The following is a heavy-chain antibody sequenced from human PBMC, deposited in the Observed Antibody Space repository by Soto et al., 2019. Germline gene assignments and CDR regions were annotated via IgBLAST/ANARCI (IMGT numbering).Heavy chain of an antibody. CDR3: ARDADYGGSRGGMDV. J-gene: IGHJ6*02. V-gene: IGHV4-31*03. CDR1: GGSVNNADYF. D-gene: IGHD4-17*01. CDR2: IYYNGST. Sequence: QVRLEESGPGLVKPSETLSLICSVSGGSVNNADYFWSWIRHHPENGLEWIGYIYYNGSTRYNPSVKTRATLSIDTSKNQFSLRLNSVTVADTAVYFCARDADYGGSRGGMDVWGRGTKVTVSS.